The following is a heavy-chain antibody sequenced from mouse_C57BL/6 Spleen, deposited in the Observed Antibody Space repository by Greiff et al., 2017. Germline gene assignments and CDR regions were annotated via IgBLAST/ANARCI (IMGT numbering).Heavy chain of an antibody. J-gene: IGHJ2*01. D-gene: IGHD2-4*01. Sequence: QVQLQQSGPELVKPGASVKISCKASGYAFSSSWMNWVKQRPGKGLEWIGRIYPGDGDTNYNGKFKGKATLTADKSSSTAYMQLSSLTSEDSAVYFCASLYYDYDEDYWGQGTTLTVSS. CDR2: IYPGDGDT. CDR1: GYAFSSSW. CDR3: ASLYYDYDEDY. V-gene: IGHV1-82*01.